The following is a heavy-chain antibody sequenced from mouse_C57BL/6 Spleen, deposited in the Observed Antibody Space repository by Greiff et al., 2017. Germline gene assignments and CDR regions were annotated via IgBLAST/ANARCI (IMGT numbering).Heavy chain of an antibody. D-gene: IGHD1-1*01. J-gene: IGHJ4*01. CDR2: IHPNSGST. Sequence: QVQLQQPGAELVKPGASVKLSCKASGYTFTSYWMHWVKQRPGQGLEWIGMIHPNSGSTNYNEKFKSKATLTVDKSSRTAYMQLSSLTSEDSAVYYCASYGSSPLYAMDYWGQGTSVTVSS. CDR3: ASYGSSPLYAMDY. CDR1: GYTFTSYW. V-gene: IGHV1-64*01.